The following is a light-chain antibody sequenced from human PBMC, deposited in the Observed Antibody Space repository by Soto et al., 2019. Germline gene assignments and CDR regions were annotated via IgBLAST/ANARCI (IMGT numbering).Light chain of an antibody. CDR1: QILSSC. CDR3: QQYNSYPWT. J-gene: IGKJ1*01. Sequence: DIHLTQSPSTLSASVGDRVSISCRASQILSSCAWYQQKPGKAPKLLTYDVSSLKSGVPSRFSGSGSGTEFTLTISSLQPDDFATYYCQQYNSYPWTFGQGTKVEMK. CDR2: DVS. V-gene: IGKV1-5*01.